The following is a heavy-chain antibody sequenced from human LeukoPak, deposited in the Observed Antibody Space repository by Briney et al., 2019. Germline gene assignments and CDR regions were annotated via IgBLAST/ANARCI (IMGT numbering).Heavy chain of an antibody. CDR2: ISAYNGNT. CDR1: GYTFTSYD. D-gene: IGHD5-18*01. Sequence: ASVKVSCKASGYTFTSYDINWVRQATGQGLEWMGWISAYNGNTNYAQKLQGRVTMTTDTSTSTAYMELRSLRSDDTAVYYCARDREDTAMAPRDGMDVWGQGTTVTVSS. J-gene: IGHJ6*02. V-gene: IGHV1-18*01. CDR3: ARDREDTAMAPRDGMDV.